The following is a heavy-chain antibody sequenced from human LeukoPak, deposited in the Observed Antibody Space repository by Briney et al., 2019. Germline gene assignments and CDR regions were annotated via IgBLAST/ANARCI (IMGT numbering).Heavy chain of an antibody. V-gene: IGHV4-39*07. CDR1: GGSISSSSYY. J-gene: IGHJ3*02. CDR2: IYYSGST. CDR3: ARELNPPRGRSDTI. Sequence: SETLSLTCTVSGGSISSSSYYWGWIRQPPGKGLEWIGSIYYSGSTYYNPSLYNPSLKSRVGISVDTSKNQFSLKLSSVTAADTAVYYCARELNPPRGRSDTIWGQGTMVTVSS. D-gene: IGHD3-10*01.